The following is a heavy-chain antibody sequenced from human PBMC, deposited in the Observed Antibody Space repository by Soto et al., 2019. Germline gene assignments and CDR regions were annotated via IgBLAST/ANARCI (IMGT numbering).Heavy chain of an antibody. V-gene: IGHV1-2*02. CDR3: ARGGGVGVAGSAAFDM. D-gene: IGHD3-3*01. CDR1: GYPVTAYY. CDR2: INPATGAA. Sequence: QLHLVHSGAVVKKPGASVTVSCSASGYPVTAYYMHWVRQAPGRGLEWMGGINPATGAAKYTLTFQGRVTMTRDTSTSTVFMELSGLTSADTAVFYCARGGGVGVAGSAAFDMWGQGTLVTVSS. J-gene: IGHJ3*02.